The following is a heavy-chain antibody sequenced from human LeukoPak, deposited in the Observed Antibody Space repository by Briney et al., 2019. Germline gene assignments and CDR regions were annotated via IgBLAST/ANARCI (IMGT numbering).Heavy chain of an antibody. CDR3: VRVDRGTYYYDSSGYYYYYYMDV. V-gene: IGHV1-46*01. J-gene: IGHJ6*03. CDR1: GYTFTSYY. CDR2: INPSGGST. Sequence: GASVKVSCKASGYTFTSYYMHWVRQAPGQGLEWMGIINPSGGSTSYAQKFQGRVTMTRDMSTSTVYMELSSLRSEDTAVYYCVRVDRGTYYYDSSGYYYYYYMDVWGKGTTVTVSS. D-gene: IGHD3-22*01.